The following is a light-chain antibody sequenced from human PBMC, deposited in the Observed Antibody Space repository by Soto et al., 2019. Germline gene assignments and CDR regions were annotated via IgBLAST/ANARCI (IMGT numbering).Light chain of an antibody. V-gene: IGKV3-11*01. CDR1: HSVNNY. CDR2: DAS. Sequence: EIVLTQSPATLSLSPGERATLSCRASHSVNNYLAWYQQKPGQAPRLLIYDASNRATGIPARFSGGGSGTDFTLTISSLEPEDFAGYYCQQRRDWPLTFGGGTKVDI. CDR3: QQRRDWPLT. J-gene: IGKJ4*01.